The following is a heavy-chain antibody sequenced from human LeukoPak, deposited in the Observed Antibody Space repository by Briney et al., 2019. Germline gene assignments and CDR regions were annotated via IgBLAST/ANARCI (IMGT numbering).Heavy chain of an antibody. CDR2: ITNGGSTI. CDR3: ARSIGLTGGGVNV. Sequence: GGSLRLSCAASGFTFSDYNMNWVRQAPGKGLEWVSYITNGGSTIHHADSVKGRFTISRDNAKKTLYLQMNSLRAEDTAVYYCARSIGLTGGGVNVWGQGTTVTVSS. J-gene: IGHJ6*02. CDR1: GFTFSDYN. V-gene: IGHV3-11*01. D-gene: IGHD3-9*01.